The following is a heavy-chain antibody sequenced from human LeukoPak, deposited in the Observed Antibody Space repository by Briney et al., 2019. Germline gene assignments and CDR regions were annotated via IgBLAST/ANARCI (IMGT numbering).Heavy chain of an antibody. CDR3: TREAKSYYGSGSYMADAFDI. V-gene: IGHV1-18*01. Sequence: AVSLLYNASGYPFNIYDISWVRHPPGQGLEWMRWISAYYGNTNYPQKLQGRVTMTTDTSTSTAYMELRSLSSDDTAVYYCTREAKSYYGSGSYMADAFDIWGQGTMVTVSS. J-gene: IGHJ3*02. CDR1: GYPFNIYD. CDR2: ISAYYGNT. D-gene: IGHD3-10*01.